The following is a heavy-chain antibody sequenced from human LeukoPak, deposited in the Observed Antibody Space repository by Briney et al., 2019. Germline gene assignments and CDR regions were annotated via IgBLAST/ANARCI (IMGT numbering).Heavy chain of an antibody. D-gene: IGHD3-22*01. CDR1: GYTFTSYG. Sequence: ASVKVSCKASGYTFTSYGISWVRQAPGQGLEWMGWISAYNGNTNYAQKLQGRVTMTTDTSTSTAYMELRSLRSDDTAVYYCARGSPRYYDSSGYPDWGQGTLVTVSS. CDR2: ISAYNGNT. V-gene: IGHV1-18*01. CDR3: ARGSPRYYDSSGYPD. J-gene: IGHJ1*01.